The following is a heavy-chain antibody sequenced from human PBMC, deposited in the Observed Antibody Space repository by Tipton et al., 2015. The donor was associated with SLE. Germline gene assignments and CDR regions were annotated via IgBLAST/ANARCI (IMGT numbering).Heavy chain of an antibody. V-gene: IGHV4-59*01. Sequence: TLSLTCTVSGGSINSFHWSWIRQPPGKGPEWIGYINYRGNSNYNPSLKTRVAISVDTSKNQLSLKLSSVTAADTAVYYCAREQRLTYGPRGDWFDPWGQGTLVTVSS. D-gene: IGHD2-8*01. CDR3: AREQRLTYGPRGDWFDP. CDR1: GGSINSFH. J-gene: IGHJ5*02. CDR2: INYRGNS.